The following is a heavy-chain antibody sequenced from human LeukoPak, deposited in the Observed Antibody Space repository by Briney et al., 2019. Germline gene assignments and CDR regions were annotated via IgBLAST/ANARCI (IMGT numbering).Heavy chain of an antibody. CDR1: GFTFSSYG. D-gene: IGHD3-10*01. CDR3: ARARGSGSYPFDY. V-gene: IGHV3-33*01. J-gene: IGHJ4*02. CDR2: IWYDGSNK. Sequence: GGSLRPSCAASGFTFSSYGMHWVRQAPGKGLEWVAVIWYDGSNKYYADSVKGRFTISRDNSKNTLYLQMNSLRAEDTAVYYCARARGSGSYPFDYWGQGTLVTVSS.